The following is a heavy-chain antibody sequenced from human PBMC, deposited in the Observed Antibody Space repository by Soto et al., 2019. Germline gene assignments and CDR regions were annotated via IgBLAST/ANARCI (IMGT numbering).Heavy chain of an antibody. J-gene: IGHJ6*02. D-gene: IGHD2-8*01. CDR2: MNPKSGGT. CDR1: GYSFTDYH. CDR3: ARGHSTDCSNGVCSFFYNRDMEV. Sequence: ASVKVACKASGYSFTDYHIQWVRQAPGQGLEWLGRMNPKSGGTSTAQKFQGWVTMTRDRSISTVYMELTRLRSDDTAVYFCARGHSTDCSNGVCSFFYNRDMEVWRQGTTVTVSS. V-gene: IGHV1-2*04.